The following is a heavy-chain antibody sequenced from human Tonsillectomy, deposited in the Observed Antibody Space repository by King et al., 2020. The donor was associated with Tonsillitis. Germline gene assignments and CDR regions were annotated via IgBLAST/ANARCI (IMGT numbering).Heavy chain of an antibody. CDR3: AREKGL. Sequence: VQLVESGGGVVQPGGSLRLSCAASGFTFSTYPKHWVRQSPGKGLEGGALISSDGSNKYYADSVKGRFTISRDNSKNTLYLQMNSLRGEDTAVYYCAREKGLWGQGTLVTVSS. CDR2: ISSDGSNK. V-gene: IGHV3-30*04. D-gene: IGHD3/OR15-3a*01. J-gene: IGHJ4*02. CDR1: GFTFSTYP.